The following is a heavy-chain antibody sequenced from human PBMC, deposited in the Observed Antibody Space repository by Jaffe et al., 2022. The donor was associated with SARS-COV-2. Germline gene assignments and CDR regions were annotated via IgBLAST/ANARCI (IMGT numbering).Heavy chain of an antibody. D-gene: IGHD6-19*01. CDR3: GRISAVGTGWLVYKYYAMDV. J-gene: IGHJ6*02. CDR1: GLTSGRYW. Sequence: EVQLVESGGGLVQSGGSLRLSCAASGLTSGRYWMSWVRQGPGKGLEWVANINHDGTEKYYVGSVKGRFTISRDNAENSLYLQMNSLRGEDTAVYYCGRISAVGTGWLVYKYYAMDVWGQGTTVTVSS. V-gene: IGHV3-7*03. CDR2: INHDGTEK.